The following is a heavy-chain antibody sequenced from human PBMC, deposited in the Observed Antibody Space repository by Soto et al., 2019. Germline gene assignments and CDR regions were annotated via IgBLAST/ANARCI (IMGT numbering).Heavy chain of an antibody. V-gene: IGHV3-33*01. CDR2: IWYDGSNK. CDR1: GFTFSSYG. Sequence: HPGGSLRLSCAASGFTFSSYGMHWVRQAPGKGLEWVAVIWYDGSNKYYADSVKGRFTISRDNSKNTLYLQMNSLRAEDTAVYYCAREVRYSSGWSSLDYWGQGTLVTVSS. CDR3: AREVRYSSGWSSLDY. D-gene: IGHD6-19*01. J-gene: IGHJ4*02.